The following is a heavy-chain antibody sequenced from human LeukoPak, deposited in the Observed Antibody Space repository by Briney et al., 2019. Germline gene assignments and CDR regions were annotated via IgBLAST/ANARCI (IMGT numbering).Heavy chain of an antibody. CDR1: GGSISSGGYS. CDR2: IYHSGST. D-gene: IGHD3-3*01. J-gene: IGHJ3*02. V-gene: IGHV4-30-2*01. Sequence: SQTLSLTCAVSGGSISSGGYSWSWIRQPPGKGLEWIGYIYHSGSTYYNPSLKSRVTISVDRSKNQFSLKLSSVTAADTAVYYCARAPNSSPDFWSGYYKLAFDIWGQGTMVTVSS. CDR3: ARAPNSSPDFWSGYYKLAFDI.